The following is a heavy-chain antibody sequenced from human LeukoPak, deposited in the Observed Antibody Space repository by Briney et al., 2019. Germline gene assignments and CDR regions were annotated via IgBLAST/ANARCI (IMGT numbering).Heavy chain of an antibody. Sequence: GGSLRLSCAASGFTFSSYSMNWVRQAPGKGLEWVSHISSSSSIIYYADSVKGQFTISRDNAKDSLYLQMNSLRAEDTAVYYCARGRQGDYWGQGTLVTVSS. J-gene: IGHJ4*02. CDR1: GFTFSSYS. CDR3: ARGRQGDY. V-gene: IGHV3-48*01. CDR2: ISSSSSII.